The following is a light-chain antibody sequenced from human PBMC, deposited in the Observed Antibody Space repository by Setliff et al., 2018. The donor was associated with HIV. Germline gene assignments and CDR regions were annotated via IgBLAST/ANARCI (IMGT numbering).Light chain of an antibody. CDR1: DSNAGGDA. CDR2: DNY. CDR3: SSHTFSSTPYG. Sequence: QSVLTQPPSVSGTPGQRVIISCSGSDSNAGGDAVKWYQQLPGTAPKLLIYDNYRRPSGVPDRFAGSKSGTSASLAISGLLSEDEADYYCSSHTFSSTPYGFGTGTKV. J-gene: IGLJ1*01. V-gene: IGLV1-44*01.